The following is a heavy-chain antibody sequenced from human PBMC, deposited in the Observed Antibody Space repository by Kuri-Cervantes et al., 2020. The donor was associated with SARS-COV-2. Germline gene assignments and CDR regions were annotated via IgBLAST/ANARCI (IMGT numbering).Heavy chain of an antibody. CDR3: AKDRERGAFDI. J-gene: IGHJ3*02. V-gene: IGHV3-9*01. CDR2: ISWNSGSI. Sequence: SLKISCAASGFTFDDYAMHWVRQAPGKGLEWVSGISWNSGSIGYADSVKGRLTISRDNAKNSLYLQMNSLRAEDTALYYCAKDRERGAFDIWGQGTMVTVSS. CDR1: GFTFDDYA.